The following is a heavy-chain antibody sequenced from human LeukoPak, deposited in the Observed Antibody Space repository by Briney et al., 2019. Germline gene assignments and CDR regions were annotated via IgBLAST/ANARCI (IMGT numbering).Heavy chain of an antibody. Sequence: ASVKVSCKASGGTFSSYAISWVRQAPGQGLEWMGGIIPIFGTANYAQKFRGRVTITADESTSTAYMELSSLRSEDTAVYYCARYTYSSSSRRYFDYWGQGTLVTVSS. V-gene: IGHV1-69*01. CDR1: GGTFSSYA. CDR3: ARYTYSSSSRRYFDY. D-gene: IGHD6-6*01. J-gene: IGHJ4*02. CDR2: IIPIFGTA.